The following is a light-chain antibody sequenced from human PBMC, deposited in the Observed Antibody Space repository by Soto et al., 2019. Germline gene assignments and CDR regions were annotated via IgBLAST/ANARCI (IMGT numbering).Light chain of an antibody. CDR1: QPVSSNF. V-gene: IGKV3-20*01. Sequence: ELVLTQSPGTLSLSPGESATLPCMASQPVSSNFLAWYQQKPGQAPRLLIYGVYSRASGITDRFFGSGSGTDFTLTINRLEPEDFAVYYCQQYANSPITFGQGTRLEIK. J-gene: IGKJ5*01. CDR3: QQYANSPIT. CDR2: GVY.